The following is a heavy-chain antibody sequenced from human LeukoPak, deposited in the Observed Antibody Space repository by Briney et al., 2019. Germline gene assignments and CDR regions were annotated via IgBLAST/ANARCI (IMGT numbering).Heavy chain of an antibody. CDR1: GFTFSDSY. J-gene: IGHJ6*03. CDR2: ISGSGHDI. CDR3: ARDPYSGNYGAYYYYYMDV. V-gene: IGHV3-11*06. Sequence: GGSLRLSCAASGFTFSDSYMTWVRQAPGKGGEWVAYISGSGHDINYSDSVKGRFTISRDNAKNSLYLQMDSLRVEDTAVYYCARDPYSGNYGAYYYYYMDVWGKGTTVTISS. D-gene: IGHD1-26*01.